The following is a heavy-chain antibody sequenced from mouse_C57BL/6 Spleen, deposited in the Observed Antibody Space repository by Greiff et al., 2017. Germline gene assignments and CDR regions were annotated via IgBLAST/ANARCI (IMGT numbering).Heavy chain of an antibody. V-gene: IGHV1-54*01. CDR1: GYAFTNYL. J-gene: IGHJ2*01. CDR2: INPGSGGT. CDR3: ARDGLFDY. Sequence: VQLQQSGAELVRPGTSVKVSCKASGYAFTNYLIEWVKQRPGQGLEWIGVINPGSGGTNYNEKFKGKATLTADKSSSPAYMQLSSLTSEDSAVYFCARDGLFDYWGQGTTLTVSS.